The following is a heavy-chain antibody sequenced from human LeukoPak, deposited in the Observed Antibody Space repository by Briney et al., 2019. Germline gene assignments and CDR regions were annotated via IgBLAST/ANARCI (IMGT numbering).Heavy chain of an antibody. Sequence: ASVKVSCKASGYTFTSYYIHWVRQAPGQGLEWMGVINPSCGGTSYAQKFQGRVTMTRDTSTSTVYIDLRSLRSEDTAVYFCARDMLAVPSNWFDPWGRGTLVTVSS. J-gene: IGHJ5*02. D-gene: IGHD2-8*01. CDR1: GYTFTSYY. CDR2: INPSCGGT. V-gene: IGHV1-46*01. CDR3: ARDMLAVPSNWFDP.